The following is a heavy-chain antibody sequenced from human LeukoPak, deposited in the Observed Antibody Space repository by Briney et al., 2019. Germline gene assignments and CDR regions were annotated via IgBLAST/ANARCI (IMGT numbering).Heavy chain of an antibody. V-gene: IGHV3-74*01. CDR3: ARSLGELSLEAAY. D-gene: IGHD3-16*02. J-gene: IGHJ4*02. CDR1: GFTFSSYW. CDR2: INTDGSST. Sequence: GGSLRLSCAASGFTFSSYWMHWVRQAPGKGLVWVSRINTDGSSTSYADSVKGRFTIFRDNAKNSLYLQMNSLRVEDTAVYYCARSLGELSLEAAYWGQGILVTVSS.